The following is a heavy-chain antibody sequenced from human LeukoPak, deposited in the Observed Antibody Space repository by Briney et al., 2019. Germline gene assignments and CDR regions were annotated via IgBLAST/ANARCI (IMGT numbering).Heavy chain of an antibody. CDR2: IYYSGST. CDR3: ARVRGRGRYYYDSSGYFFDY. D-gene: IGHD3-22*01. J-gene: IGHJ4*02. V-gene: IGHV4-59*12. Sequence: PSETLSLTCAVSGGSISSYYWNWIRQSPGKGLEWIGYIYYSGSTYYNPSLKSRVTISVDTSKNQFSLKLSSVTAADTAVYYCARVRGRGRYYYDSSGYFFDYWGQGALVTVSS. CDR1: GGSISSYY.